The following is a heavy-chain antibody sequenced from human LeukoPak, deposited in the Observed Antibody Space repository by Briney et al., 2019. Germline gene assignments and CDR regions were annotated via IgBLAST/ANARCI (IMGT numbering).Heavy chain of an antibody. V-gene: IGHV4-59*08. Sequence: PSETLSLTCSVSGGSISSLYWSWIRQPPGKGLEWIGYIYYTGSTNYNPSLKSRVTMFVDMSKNQFSLRLSSVTAADTAVYYCARSGYGDYRPFDYWGQGTLVTVSS. D-gene: IGHD4-17*01. CDR3: ARSGYGDYRPFDY. CDR2: IYYTGST. J-gene: IGHJ4*02. CDR1: GGSISSLY.